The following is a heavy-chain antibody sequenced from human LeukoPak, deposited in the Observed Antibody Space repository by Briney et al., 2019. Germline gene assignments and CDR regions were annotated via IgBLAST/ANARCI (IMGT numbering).Heavy chain of an antibody. CDR2: ISAYNGNT. J-gene: IGHJ4*02. V-gene: IGHV1-18*01. CDR3: ARGVGATDFDY. D-gene: IGHD1-26*01. Sequence: ASVKVSCKASGGTFSSYAISWVRQAPGQGLEWMGWISAYNGNTNYAQILQGRVTMTTDTSTSTAYMELRSLRSDDTAVYYCARGVGATDFDYWGQGTLVTVSS. CDR1: GGTFSSYA.